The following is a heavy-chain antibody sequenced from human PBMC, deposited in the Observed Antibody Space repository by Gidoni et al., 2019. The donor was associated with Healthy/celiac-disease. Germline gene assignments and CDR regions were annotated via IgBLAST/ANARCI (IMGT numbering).Heavy chain of an antibody. CDR3: ARARKIWGSSGYYYVGEGYYFDY. CDR1: GGSFSGYY. CDR2: INHSGST. V-gene: IGHV4-34*01. J-gene: IGHJ4*02. D-gene: IGHD3-22*01. Sequence: QVQLQQWGAGLLKPSETLSLTCAVYGGSFSGYYWRWIRQPPGKGLEWIGEINHSGSTNYNPSLKSRVTISVDTSKNQFSLKLSSVTAADTAVYYCARARKIWGSSGYYYVGEGYYFDYWGQGTLVTVSS.